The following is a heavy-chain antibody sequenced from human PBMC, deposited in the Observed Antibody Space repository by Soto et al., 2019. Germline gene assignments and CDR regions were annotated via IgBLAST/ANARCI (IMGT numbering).Heavy chain of an antibody. CDR1: GFTFSSYG. Sequence: QVQLVESGGGVVQPGRSLRLSCAASGFTFSSYGMHWVRQAPGKGLEWVAVIWYDGSNKWYADSVKGRFTISRDNSKNTLYRQMSSVRAEDTAVYSCARDRGYSGYDSPRFYYGMDVWGQGTTVTVSS. J-gene: IGHJ6*02. CDR2: IWYDGSNK. CDR3: ARDRGYSGYDSPRFYYGMDV. D-gene: IGHD5-12*01. V-gene: IGHV3-33*01.